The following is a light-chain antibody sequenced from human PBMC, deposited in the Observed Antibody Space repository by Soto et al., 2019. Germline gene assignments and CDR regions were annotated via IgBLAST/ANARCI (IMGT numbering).Light chain of an antibody. V-gene: IGLV2-14*01. CDR2: DVS. CDR3: SSYSSSSPYV. CDR1: SSDVGGYNY. J-gene: IGLJ1*01. Sequence: QSALTQPASVSGSPGQSITISCTGTSSDVGGYNYVSWYQQHPGKAPKLMIYDVSNRPSGVSDRFSGSKSGNTASLTISGLQAEDEADYYCSSYSSSSPYVFGTGTKLTVX.